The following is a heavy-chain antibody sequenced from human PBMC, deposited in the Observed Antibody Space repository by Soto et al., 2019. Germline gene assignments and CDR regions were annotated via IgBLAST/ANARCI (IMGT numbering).Heavy chain of an antibody. CDR2: INHSGST. CDR3: ASNLDYYDSSGSSYYGMDV. J-gene: IGHJ6*02. D-gene: IGHD3-22*01. V-gene: IGHV4-34*01. CDR1: GGSFSGYY. Sequence: SETLSLTCAVYGGSFSGYYWSWIRQPPGKGLEWIGEINHSGSTNYNPSLKSRVTISVDTSKNQFSLKLSSVTAADTAVYYCASNLDYYDSSGSSYYGMDVWGQGTTVTVSS.